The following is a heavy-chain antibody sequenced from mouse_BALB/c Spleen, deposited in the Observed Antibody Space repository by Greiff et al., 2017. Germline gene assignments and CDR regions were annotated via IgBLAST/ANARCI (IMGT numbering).Heavy chain of an antibody. CDR3: ARHEGYRYDGEFAY. CDR1: GFAFSSYD. V-gene: IGHV5-12-1*01. Sequence: EVKLMESGGGLVKPGGSLKLSCAASGFAFSSYDMSWVRQTPEKRLEWVAYISSGGSYTYYPDSVKGRFTISRDNAKNTLYLQMSSLKSEDTAMYYCARHEGYRYDGEFAYWGQGTLVTVSA. J-gene: IGHJ3*01. CDR2: ISSGGSYT. D-gene: IGHD2-14*01.